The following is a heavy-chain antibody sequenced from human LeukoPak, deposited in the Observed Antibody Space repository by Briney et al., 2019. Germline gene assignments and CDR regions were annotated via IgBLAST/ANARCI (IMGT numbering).Heavy chain of an antibody. CDR1: GFTLSSYG. J-gene: IGHJ4*02. V-gene: IGHV3-30*18. CDR3: AKDRYGDPTPGPFDY. CDR2: ISYDGSNK. D-gene: IGHD4-17*01. Sequence: GGSLRLSCAASGFTLSSYGMYWVRQAPGKGLEWVAFISYDGSNKYYADSVKGRFTISRDNSKNTLYLQMNSLRAEDTAVYYCAKDRYGDPTPGPFDYWGQGTLVTVSS.